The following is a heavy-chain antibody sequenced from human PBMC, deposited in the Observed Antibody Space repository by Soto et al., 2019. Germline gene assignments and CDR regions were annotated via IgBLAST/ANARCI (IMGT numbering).Heavy chain of an antibody. Sequence: SVKVSCKASGGTFSSYAISWVRQAPGQGLEWMGGIIPIFGTANYAQKFQGRVTITADKSTSTAYMELSSLRSEDTAVYYCASSPGIATKNWFDPWGQGTLVTVSS. CDR1: GGTFSSYA. CDR3: ASSPGIATKNWFDP. V-gene: IGHV1-69*06. CDR2: IIPIFGTA. D-gene: IGHD6-13*01. J-gene: IGHJ5*02.